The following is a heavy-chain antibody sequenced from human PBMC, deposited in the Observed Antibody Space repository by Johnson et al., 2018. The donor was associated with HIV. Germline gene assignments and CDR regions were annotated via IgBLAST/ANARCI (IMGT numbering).Heavy chain of an antibody. V-gene: IGHV3-NL1*01. CDR1: GFTFSSYG. J-gene: IGHJ3*02. CDR3: ANEPHLDAFDI. Sequence: QVQLVESGGGLVEPGGSLRLSCAASGFTFSSYGMHWVRQAPGKGLEWVSGINWNGGKTGYADSVKGRFTISRDNSKKSLYLQMNSLRAEDTAVYYCANEPHLDAFDIWGQGTMVTVSS. CDR2: INWNGGKT.